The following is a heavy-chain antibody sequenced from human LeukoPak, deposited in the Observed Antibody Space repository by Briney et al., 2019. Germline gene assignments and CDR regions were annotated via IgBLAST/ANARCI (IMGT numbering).Heavy chain of an antibody. Sequence: GGSLRLSCAASGFTFSKYAMHWVRQAPGKGLEWVSVIYSGGSTYYADSVKGRFTISRDNAKNSLFLQMNGLRAEDTAVYYCARAYCSSTSCGYFDYWGQGALVTVSS. CDR3: ARAYCSSTSCGYFDY. CDR1: GFTFSKYA. J-gene: IGHJ4*02. CDR2: IYSGGST. V-gene: IGHV3-NL1*01. D-gene: IGHD2-2*01.